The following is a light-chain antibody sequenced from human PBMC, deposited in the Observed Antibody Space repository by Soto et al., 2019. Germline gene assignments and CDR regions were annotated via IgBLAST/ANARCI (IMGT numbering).Light chain of an antibody. Sequence: QSALTQPACASVTPGQSITISCTGTSSDVGNYNLVSWYQQHPGKAPKLMIYEGSKRPSGVSNRFSGSKSGNTASLTISILQAEDEADYYCCSYAGSSTYVFGTGTKSPS. CDR1: SSDVGNYNL. J-gene: IGLJ1*01. CDR2: EGS. V-gene: IGLV2-23*01. CDR3: CSYAGSSTYV.